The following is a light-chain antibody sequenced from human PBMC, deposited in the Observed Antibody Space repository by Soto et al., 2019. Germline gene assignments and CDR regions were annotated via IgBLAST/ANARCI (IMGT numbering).Light chain of an antibody. CDR1: QSVSSY. CDR3: QQRSNWPPYT. Sequence: EIVLTQSPATLSLSPGERATLSCRASQSVSSYLAWYQQKHGQAPRLLFYDASNRATGIPARFSGSGSGTDFTFTISSLEPEDFAVYYCQQRSNWPPYTFGQGTKLEIK. CDR2: DAS. J-gene: IGKJ2*01. V-gene: IGKV3-11*01.